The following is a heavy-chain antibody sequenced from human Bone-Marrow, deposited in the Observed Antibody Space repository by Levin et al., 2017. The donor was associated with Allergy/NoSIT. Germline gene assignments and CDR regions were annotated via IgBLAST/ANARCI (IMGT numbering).Heavy chain of an antibody. D-gene: IGHD4-17*01. CDR1: GGSISSSSYY. Sequence: PSETLSLTCTVSGGSISSSSYYWGWIRQPPGKGLEWIGSIYYSGSTYYNPSLKSRVTISVDTSKNQFSLKLSSVTAADTAVYYCALSRGYGDHGSPFEDAFDIWGQGTMVTVSS. CDR3: ALSRGYGDHGSPFEDAFDI. CDR2: IYYSGST. V-gene: IGHV4-39*01. J-gene: IGHJ3*02.